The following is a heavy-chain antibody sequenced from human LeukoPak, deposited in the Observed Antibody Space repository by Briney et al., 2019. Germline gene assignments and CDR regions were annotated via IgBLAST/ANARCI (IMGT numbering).Heavy chain of an antibody. CDR1: GGTFSSYA. CDR3: AILGSHYYDSSGSGDY. V-gene: IGHV1-18*01. CDR2: IRLNNGHT. Sequence: ASVKVSCKASGGTFSSYAISWVRQAPGQGLEWMGWIRLNNGHTNFAQKFQGRVTMTRDTSTSTVYMELSSLRSEDTAVYYCAILGSHYYDSSGSGDYWGQGTLVTVSS. J-gene: IGHJ4*02. D-gene: IGHD3-22*01.